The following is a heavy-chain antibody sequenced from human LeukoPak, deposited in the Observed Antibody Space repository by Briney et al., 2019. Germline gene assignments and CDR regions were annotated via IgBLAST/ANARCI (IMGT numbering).Heavy chain of an antibody. V-gene: IGHV3-30*04. D-gene: IGHD5-18*01. J-gene: IGHJ4*02. CDR3: ARAIQLWLWLDY. Sequence: GGSLRLSCAASGFTFSSYAMHWVRQAPGKGLEWVAVISYDGSNKYYADSVKGRFTISGDNSKNTLYLQMNSLRAEDTAVYYCARAIQLWLWLDYWGQGTLVTVSS. CDR2: ISYDGSNK. CDR1: GFTFSSYA.